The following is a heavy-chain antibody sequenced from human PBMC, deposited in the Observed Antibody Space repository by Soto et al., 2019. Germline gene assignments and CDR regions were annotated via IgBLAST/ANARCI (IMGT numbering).Heavy chain of an antibody. D-gene: IGHD4-4*01. V-gene: IGHV3-30-3*01. CDR2: ISYTGAKQ. CDR1: GFTFSTYA. J-gene: IGHJ5*02. CDR3: AREAFLYSRGAYYDP. Sequence: QVRLVESGGGAVQPGDSLRLSWDASGFTFSTYALHWVRQAPAKGLEWVAFISYTGAKQYYADSVTGRFTVSSDNSKTIASLQMTSLKPEDSAVYYCAREAFLYSRGAYYDPGGQGTLVTVSS.